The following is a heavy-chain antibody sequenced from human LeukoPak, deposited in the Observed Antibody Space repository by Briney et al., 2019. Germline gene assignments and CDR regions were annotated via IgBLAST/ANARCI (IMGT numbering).Heavy chain of an antibody. CDR1: GFTVSDSY. CDR3: ARGNYDFWSGYYGDGDFDY. Sequence: GGSLRLSCAASGFTVSDSYMSWVRQAPGKGLECVSFIYSGGTTSYADSVKGRFTISRDNSRNTLYLQMNSLRVEDTAVYYCARGNYDFWSGYYGDGDFDYWGQGTLVTVSS. CDR2: IYSGGTT. V-gene: IGHV3-53*01. J-gene: IGHJ4*02. D-gene: IGHD3-3*01.